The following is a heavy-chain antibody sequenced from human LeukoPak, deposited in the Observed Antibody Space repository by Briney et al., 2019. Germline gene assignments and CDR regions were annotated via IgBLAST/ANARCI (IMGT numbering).Heavy chain of an antibody. V-gene: IGHV3-11*06. CDR2: IASSSSYT. J-gene: IGHJ4*02. Sequence: GGSLRLSCAASGFTFSDYYMSWIRQAPGKGLEWVSYIASSSSYTNYADSVRGRFTISRDNAKNSLYLQMNSLRAEDTAVYYCARAIEATRRSTGTCNYFDYWGQGTLVTVSS. CDR1: GFTFSDYY. CDR3: ARAIEATRRSTGTCNYFDY. D-gene: IGHD5-12*01.